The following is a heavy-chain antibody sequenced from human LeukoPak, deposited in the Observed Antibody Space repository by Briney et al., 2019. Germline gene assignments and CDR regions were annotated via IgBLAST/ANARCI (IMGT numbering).Heavy chain of an antibody. V-gene: IGHV4-39*01. CDR3: ARGYTRGTYSSRSPFDY. J-gene: IGHJ4*02. CDR1: GGSISSSSSY. CDR2: TYNSWRN. D-gene: IGHD6-13*01. Sequence: PSETLSLTCTVSGGSISSSSSYWGWIRQPPGKGLEWIGTTYNSWRNYYSPSLKSRVTISGDTSKNQFSLKLSSVTAADTAVYYCARGYTRGTYSSRSPFDYWGQGTLVTVSS.